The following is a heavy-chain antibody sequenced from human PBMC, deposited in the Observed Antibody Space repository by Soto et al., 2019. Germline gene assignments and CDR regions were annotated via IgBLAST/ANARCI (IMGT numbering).Heavy chain of an antibody. J-gene: IGHJ6*02. Sequence: KGLEWVSYISDSGATKHYADSVKGRFTIARDNGKDSLYLQMNSLRDEDTAVYFCARCSRNSCYSYGVDVWGQGATVTVSS. D-gene: IGHD2-15*01. CDR2: ISDSGATK. CDR3: ARCSRNSCYSYGVDV. V-gene: IGHV3-48*02.